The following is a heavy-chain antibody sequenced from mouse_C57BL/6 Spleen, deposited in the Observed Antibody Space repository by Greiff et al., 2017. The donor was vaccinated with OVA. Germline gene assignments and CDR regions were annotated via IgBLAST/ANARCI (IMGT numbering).Heavy chain of an antibody. CDR3: AREGDDYGDWYFDV. D-gene: IGHD2-4*01. V-gene: IGHV1-55*01. CDR2: IYPGSGST. CDR1: GYTFTSYW. J-gene: IGHJ1*03. Sequence: VQLQQPGAELVKPGASVKMSCKASGYTFTSYWITWVKQRPGQGLEWIGDIYPGSGSTNYNEKFKSKATLTVDTSSSTAYMQLSSLTSEDSAVYYGAREGDDYGDWYFDVWGTGTTVTVSS.